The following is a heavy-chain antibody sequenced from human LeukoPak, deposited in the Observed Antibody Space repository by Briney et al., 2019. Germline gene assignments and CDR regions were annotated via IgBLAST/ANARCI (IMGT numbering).Heavy chain of an antibody. D-gene: IGHD3-16*02. V-gene: IGHV4-61*02. Sequence: PSQTLSLTCTVSGGSISSGSHYWSWIRQPAGKGLEWIGRIYSSGSTYYNPSLKSRVTISVDTSKNQFSLKLSSVTAADTAVYYCVRQFIVDNWFDPWGQGTLVTVSS. J-gene: IGHJ5*02. CDR1: GGSISSGSHY. CDR2: IYSSGST. CDR3: VRQFIVDNWFDP.